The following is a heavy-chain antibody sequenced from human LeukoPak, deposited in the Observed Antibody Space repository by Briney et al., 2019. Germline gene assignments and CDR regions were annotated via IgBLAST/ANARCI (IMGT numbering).Heavy chain of an antibody. J-gene: IGHJ4*02. CDR3: ARISSSGWGFDY. Sequence: TLSLTCTVSGDSISSYYWSWIRQPPGKALEWLARIDWDDDKYYSTSLKTRLTISKDTSKNQVVLTMTNMDPVDTATYYCARISSSGWGFDYWGQGTLVTVSS. V-gene: IGHV2-70*11. CDR1: GDSISSYYW. CDR2: IDWDDDK. D-gene: IGHD6-19*01.